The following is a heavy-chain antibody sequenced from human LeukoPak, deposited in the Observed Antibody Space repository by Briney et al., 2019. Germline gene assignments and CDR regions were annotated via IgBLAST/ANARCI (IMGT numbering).Heavy chain of an antibody. CDR2: IWYDGSNK. CDR1: GFTFKNYG. CDR3: ARDLNYYGSGSYTPLDY. V-gene: IGHV3-33*01. D-gene: IGHD3-10*01. Sequence: GGSLRLSCAASGFTFKNYGMHWVRQAPGKGLEWVAVIWYDGSNKYYADSVKGRFTISRDNSKNTLYLQMNSLRAEDTAVYYCARDLNYYGSGSYTPLDYWGQGTLVTVSS. J-gene: IGHJ4*02.